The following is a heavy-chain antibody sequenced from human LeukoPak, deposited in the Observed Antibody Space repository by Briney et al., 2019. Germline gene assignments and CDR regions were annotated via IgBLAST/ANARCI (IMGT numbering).Heavy chain of an antibody. D-gene: IGHD4-23*01. Sequence: SETQSLTCTVSGGSISSGGYYWSWTRQHPGKGLEWIGYIYYSGSIYYNPSLKSRVTISVDTSKNQFSLKLSSVTAADTAVYYCARAASVVNPFDYWGQGTLVTVSS. CDR1: GGSISSGGYY. CDR3: ARAASVVNPFDY. J-gene: IGHJ4*02. V-gene: IGHV4-31*03. CDR2: IYYSGSI.